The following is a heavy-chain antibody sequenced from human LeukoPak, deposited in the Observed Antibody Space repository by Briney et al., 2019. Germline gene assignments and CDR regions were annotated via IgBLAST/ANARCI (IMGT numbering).Heavy chain of an antibody. V-gene: IGHV3-30-3*01. J-gene: IGHJ4*02. CDR3: ARDMYDNGWSSFDY. Sequence: GRSPRLSCAASGFTFSNYAMHWVRQAPGKGLEWVAVISIDGTNKYYANSVRGRFTISRDNSKNTLYLQMNSLRAEDTALYYCARDMYDNGWSSFDYWGQGTLVTVSS. CDR1: GFTFSNYA. D-gene: IGHD3-10*01. CDR2: ISIDGTNK.